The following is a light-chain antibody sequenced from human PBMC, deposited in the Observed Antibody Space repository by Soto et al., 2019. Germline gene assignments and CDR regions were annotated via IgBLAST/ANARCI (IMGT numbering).Light chain of an antibody. CDR3: QRYNSASLP. CDR1: QGISNY. Sequence: DIRITPFPSSLSTYVGDRVTLTCRASQGISNYLAWYQQKPGKVPKLLIYAASTLQSGVPSRFSGSGSGTDFTLTISILQPEDVATYYCQRYNSASLPFGGGTKV. J-gene: IGKJ4*01. V-gene: IGKV1-27*01. CDR2: AAS.